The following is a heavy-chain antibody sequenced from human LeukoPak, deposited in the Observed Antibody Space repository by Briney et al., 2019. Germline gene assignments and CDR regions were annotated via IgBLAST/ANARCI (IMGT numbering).Heavy chain of an antibody. J-gene: IGHJ3*01. Sequence: PGGSLRLSCAASGFTFSSYAMSWVRQAPGKGLEWVSAISGSGGSTYYADSVKGRFTISRDNSKNTLYLQMNSLRDEDTAVYYCARETRSGSPLGAFDAWGQGTVVTVSA. V-gene: IGHV3-23*01. CDR3: ARETRSGSPLGAFDA. D-gene: IGHD3-3*01. CDR1: GFTFSSYA. CDR2: ISGSGGST.